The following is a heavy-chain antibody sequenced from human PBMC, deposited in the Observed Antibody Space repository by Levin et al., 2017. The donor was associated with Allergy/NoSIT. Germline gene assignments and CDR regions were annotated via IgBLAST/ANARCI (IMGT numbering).Heavy chain of an antibody. CDR2: INAGNGNT. D-gene: IGHD1-14*01. Sequence: GASVKVSCKASGYTFTSFAIHWVRQAPGQRLEWMGWINAGNGNTKYSQNFQDRVTITTDTSASTAYMELSSLRFEDTAVDDCARNRRDTTTSVWFDPWGQGTLVTVSS. CDR1: GYTFTSFA. J-gene: IGHJ5*02. CDR3: ARNRRDTTTSVWFDP. V-gene: IGHV1-3*01.